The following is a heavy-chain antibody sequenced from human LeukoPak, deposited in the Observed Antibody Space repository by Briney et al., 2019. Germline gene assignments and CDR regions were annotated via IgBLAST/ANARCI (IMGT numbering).Heavy chain of an antibody. CDR2: ISYDGSNK. CDR3: ARHWRGLDY. D-gene: IGHD1-1*01. Sequence: PGGSLRLSCAASGFTFSSYAMHWVRQAPGKGLEWVAVISYDGSNKYYADSVKGRFTISRDNSKNTLYLQMYSLRAEDTAVYYCARHWRGLDYWGQGTLVTVSS. CDR1: GFTFSSYA. V-gene: IGHV3-30-3*01. J-gene: IGHJ4*02.